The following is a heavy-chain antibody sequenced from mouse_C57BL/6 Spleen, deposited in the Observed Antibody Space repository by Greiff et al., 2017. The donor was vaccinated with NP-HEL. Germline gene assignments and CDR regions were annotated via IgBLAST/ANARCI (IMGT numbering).Heavy chain of an antibody. CDR1: GYAFSSYW. J-gene: IGHJ2*01. V-gene: IGHV1-80*01. CDR3: ARVRTAQATFDY. D-gene: IGHD3-2*02. Sequence: VMLVESGAELVKPGASVKISCKASGYAFSSYWMNWVKQRPGKGLEWIGQIYPGDGDPNYNGKFKGKATLTADKSSSTAYMQLSSLTSEDSAVYFCARVRTAQATFDYWGQGTTLTVSS. CDR2: IYPGDGDP.